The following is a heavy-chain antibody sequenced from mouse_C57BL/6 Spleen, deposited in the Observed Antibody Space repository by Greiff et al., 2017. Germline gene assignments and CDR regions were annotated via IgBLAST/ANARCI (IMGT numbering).Heavy chain of an antibody. J-gene: IGHJ4*01. Sequence: VQLQQSGPELVKPGASVKISCKASGYSFTGYYMHWVKQSSEKSLEWIGEINPSTGGTSYNQKFKGKATLTVDKSASTAYMQLKSLTSEDSAVYYCATVVAPNYYAMDYWGQGTSVTVSS. CDR3: ATVVAPNYYAMDY. CDR2: INPSTGGT. CDR1: GYSFTGYY. V-gene: IGHV1-43*01. D-gene: IGHD1-1*01.